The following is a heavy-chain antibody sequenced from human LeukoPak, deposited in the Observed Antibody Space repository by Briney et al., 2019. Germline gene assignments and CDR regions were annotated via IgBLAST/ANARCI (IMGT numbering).Heavy chain of an antibody. CDR3: ARERYYGSGSPTKPNYYMDV. D-gene: IGHD3-10*01. CDR1: GGSISSYY. CDR2: TYYSGST. V-gene: IGHV4-59*01. Sequence: SETLSLTCTVSGGSISSYYWSWIRQPPGKGLEWIGYTYYSGSTNYNPSLKSRVTISVDTSKNQFSLKLSSVTAAATAVYYCARERYYGSGSPTKPNYYMDVWGKGTTVTISS. J-gene: IGHJ6*03.